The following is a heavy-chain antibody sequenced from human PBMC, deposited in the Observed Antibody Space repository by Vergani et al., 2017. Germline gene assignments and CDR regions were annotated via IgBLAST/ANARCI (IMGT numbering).Heavy chain of an antibody. Sequence: EVQLVESGGGLVQPGGSLRLSCAASGFTFSSYDMHWVRQASGKGLEWVSAIGTAGDTYYPGSVKGRFTISRENAKKSLYLQMNSLRAGDTARYYCARAVSTTVGDPPGYWGQGTLVTVSS. D-gene: IGHD4-23*01. CDR3: ARAVSTTVGDPPGY. CDR2: IGTAGDT. CDR1: GFTFSSYD. J-gene: IGHJ4*03. V-gene: IGHV3-13*01.